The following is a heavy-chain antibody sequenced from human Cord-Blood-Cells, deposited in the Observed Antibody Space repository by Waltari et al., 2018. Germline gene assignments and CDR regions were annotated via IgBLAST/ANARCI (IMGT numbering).Heavy chain of an antibody. CDR3: ARGPSPGGSWDY. Sequence: QVQLVQSGAEVKKPGASVKVSCKASGYTFTGYYMHWVRQAPGQGLEWMGWINPNSGGTNYAQKVQGRVTMTRDTSISTAYMELSRLRSDDTAVYYCARGPSPGGSWDYWGQGTLVTVSS. D-gene: IGHD1-26*01. CDR1: GYTFTGYY. V-gene: IGHV1-2*02. J-gene: IGHJ4*02. CDR2: INPNSGGT.